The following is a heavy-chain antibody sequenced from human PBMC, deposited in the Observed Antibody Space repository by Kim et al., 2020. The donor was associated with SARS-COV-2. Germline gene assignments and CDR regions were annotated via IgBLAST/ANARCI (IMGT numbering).Heavy chain of an antibody. CDR1: GGSISSGGYY. V-gene: IGHV4-31*03. D-gene: IGHD6-19*01. J-gene: IGHJ5*02. Sequence: SETPSLTCTVSGGSISSGGYYWSWIRQHPGKGLEWIGYIYYSGSTYYNPSLKSRVTISVDTSKNQFSLKLSSVTAADTAVYYCALEDRTAGTITWGQGTLVTVSS. CDR2: IYYSGST. CDR3: ALEDRTAGTIT.